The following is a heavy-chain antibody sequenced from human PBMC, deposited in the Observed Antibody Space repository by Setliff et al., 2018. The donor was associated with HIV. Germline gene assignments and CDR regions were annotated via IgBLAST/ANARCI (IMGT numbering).Heavy chain of an antibody. CDR1: GFTFTNYA. CDR3: ARYSSGYSFDY. J-gene: IGHJ4*02. D-gene: IGHD3-22*01. V-gene: IGHV3-23*01. Sequence: LRLSCTASGFTFTNYAMTWVRQAPGKGLEWVSVISAAGVTHSADSVKGRFTISRDNSKSSLYLRMNSLRAEDTAVYYCARYSSGYSFDYWGQGTLVTVSS. CDR2: ISAAGVT.